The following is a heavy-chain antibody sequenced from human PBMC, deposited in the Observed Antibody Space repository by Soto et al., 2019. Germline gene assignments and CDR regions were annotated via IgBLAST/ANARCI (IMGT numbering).Heavy chain of an antibody. CDR3: ARPCSGGSYI. Sequence: PGGSMRLSCAAAEFTCSSYSMNWVRQAPGKGLEWVSYISSSSSTIYYADSVKGRFTISRDNAKNSLYLQMNSLRAEDTAVYYCARPCSGGSYIWGQGTLVTVSS. D-gene: IGHD2-15*01. V-gene: IGHV3-48*01. CDR1: EFTCSSYS. J-gene: IGHJ4*02. CDR2: ISSSSSTI.